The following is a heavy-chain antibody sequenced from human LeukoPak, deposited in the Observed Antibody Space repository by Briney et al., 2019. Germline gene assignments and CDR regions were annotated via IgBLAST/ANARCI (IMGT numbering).Heavy chain of an antibody. J-gene: IGHJ4*02. D-gene: IGHD6-19*01. CDR1: GGLITSTIHY. CDR2: IYYNGIT. Sequence: SETLSLTCSVSGGLITSTIHYWAWIRQPPGRGVEWIASIYYNGITYYNASLESRVTMSVDTSRNQFSLRLSSVSAADTSVYYCARQPTVKRGAVASNFDYWGQGTLVTVSS. V-gene: IGHV4-39*01. CDR3: ARQPTVKRGAVASNFDY.